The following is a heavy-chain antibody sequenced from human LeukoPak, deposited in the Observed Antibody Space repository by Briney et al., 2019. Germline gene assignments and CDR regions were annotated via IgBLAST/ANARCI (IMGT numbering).Heavy chain of an antibody. Sequence: GASVKVSCKASGYTFTSYDINWVRQATGQGLEWMGWMNPNSGNTGYAQKFQGRVTITRNTSISTAYMELSSLRSEDTAVYYCARGPYQLLRDNNWFDPWGQGTLVTVSS. V-gene: IGHV1-8*03. CDR2: MNPNSGNT. D-gene: IGHD2-2*01. CDR1: GYTFTSYD. CDR3: ARGPYQLLRDNNWFDP. J-gene: IGHJ5*02.